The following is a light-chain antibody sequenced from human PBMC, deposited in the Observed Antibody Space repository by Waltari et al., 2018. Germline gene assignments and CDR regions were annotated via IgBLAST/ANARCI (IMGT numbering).Light chain of an antibody. Sequence: QLALTQSPSASASLGASVKLTCTLNSGHSSNVVAWLQQQPEKGPRYLMKVNSDGSPSKGDDIPDSFSGSGSGAERYLTISSLQSEDEADYYCQTGGHGTWVFGGGTKLTVL. CDR1: SGHSSNV. V-gene: IGLV4-69*02. CDR3: QTGGHGTWV. CDR2: VNSDGSP. J-gene: IGLJ3*02.